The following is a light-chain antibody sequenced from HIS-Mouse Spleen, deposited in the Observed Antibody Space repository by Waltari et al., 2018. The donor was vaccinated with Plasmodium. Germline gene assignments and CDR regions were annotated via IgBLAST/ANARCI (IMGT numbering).Light chain of an antibody. CDR1: ALPKKN. V-gene: IGLV3-10*01. CDR3: YSTDSSGNHRV. J-gene: IGLJ3*02. CDR2: EDS. Sequence: SYELTQPPSVSVSPGQTARITCSGEALPKKNTNWYQQKAGQAPVLVIYEDSKRPSGIPERFSGSSSGTMATLTISGAQVEDEADYYCYSTDSSGNHRVFGGGTKLTVL.